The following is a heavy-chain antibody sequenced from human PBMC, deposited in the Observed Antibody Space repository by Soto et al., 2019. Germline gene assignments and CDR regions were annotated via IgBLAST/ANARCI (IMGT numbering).Heavy chain of an antibody. CDR2: ISGSGDTT. J-gene: IGHJ4*02. CDR1: GFTFGSYA. D-gene: IGHD3-9*01. V-gene: IGHV3-23*01. CDR3: AIILTGYYSPFDY. Sequence: EVQLLESGGGLVQPGGSLRPSCAGSGFTFGSYAMTWARQAPGKGLEWVSSISGSGDTTYYADSVRGRFIISTDNSKNTLCLQMNSLRAEDTAVYYCAIILTGYYSPFDYWGQGTLVTVSS.